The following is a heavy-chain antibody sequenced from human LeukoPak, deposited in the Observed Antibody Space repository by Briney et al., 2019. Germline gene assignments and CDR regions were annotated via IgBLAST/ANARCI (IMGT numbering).Heavy chain of an antibody. CDR3: ARLSVRGAWVDY. V-gene: IGHV4-39*01. Sequence: PSETLSLTCTVSGGSISSSNYYCGWIRQPPGKGLEWIGSIYYSGSTYYNPSLKSRVTISVDTSKNQFSLNLSSVTAADTAVYYCARLSVRGAWVDYWGQGTLVTVSS. CDR2: IYYSGST. CDR1: GGSISSSNYY. D-gene: IGHD3-10*01. J-gene: IGHJ4*02.